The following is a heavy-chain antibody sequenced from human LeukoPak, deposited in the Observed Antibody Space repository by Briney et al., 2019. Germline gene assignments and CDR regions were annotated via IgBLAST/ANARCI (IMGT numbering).Heavy chain of an antibody. V-gene: IGHV3-23*01. CDR2: VSGSGSRT. CDR1: GFSFSSYA. D-gene: IGHD1-26*01. CDR3: AKDKWELPFPYYFDY. J-gene: IGHJ4*02. Sequence: PGGSLRLSCAASGFSFSSYAMSWVRQAPGEGLEWVSGVSGSGSRTYYAESVQGRFTISRDNSQNTLYLQMNTLRAEDTAVYYSAKDKWELPFPYYFDYWGQGTPVTVSS.